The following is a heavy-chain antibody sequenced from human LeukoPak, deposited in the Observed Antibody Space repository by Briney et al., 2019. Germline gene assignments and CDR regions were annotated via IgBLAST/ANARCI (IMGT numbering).Heavy chain of an antibody. CDR1: GYTLTELS. CDR3: ASVHCSSTSCFQNYYYYYMDV. J-gene: IGHJ6*03. V-gene: IGHV1-24*01. D-gene: IGHD2-2*01. CDR2: FDPEDGET. Sequence: ASVKVSCKVSGYTLTELSMHWVRQAPGKGLEWMGGFDPEDGETIYAQKFQGRVTMTEDTSTDTAYMELSCLRSEDTAVYYCASVHCSSTSCFQNYYYYYMDVWGKGTTVTVSS.